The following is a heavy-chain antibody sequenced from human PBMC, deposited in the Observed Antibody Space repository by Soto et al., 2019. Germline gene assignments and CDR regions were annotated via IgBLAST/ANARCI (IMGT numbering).Heavy chain of an antibody. J-gene: IGHJ4*02. Sequence: GETLKISCQCSGYTFSNFWIGWVRQLPGQGLEWMGIIYPGDHETRYSPSFLGKVTISAETSINTAYLQWSSLEASDSAFYFCARSPRSSPYFDFWGQGALVTVSS. CDR1: GYTFSNFW. D-gene: IGHD6-13*01. CDR2: IYPGDHET. V-gene: IGHV5-51*01. CDR3: ARSPRSSPYFDF.